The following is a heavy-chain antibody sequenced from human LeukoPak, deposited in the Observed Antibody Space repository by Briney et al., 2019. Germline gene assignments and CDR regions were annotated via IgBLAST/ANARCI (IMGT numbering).Heavy chain of an antibody. Sequence: GGSLRLSCAASGFTFSSYGMHWVRQAPGKGLEWVAVIWYDGSNKYYADSVKGRCTMSRDKSKNTLYLEMNSLRGEDTAVYYCARAKGDLIDYWGQGTMVIVSS. V-gene: IGHV3-33*01. CDR3: ARAKGDLIDY. D-gene: IGHD2-21*02. J-gene: IGHJ4*02. CDR1: GFTFSSYG. CDR2: IWYDGSNK.